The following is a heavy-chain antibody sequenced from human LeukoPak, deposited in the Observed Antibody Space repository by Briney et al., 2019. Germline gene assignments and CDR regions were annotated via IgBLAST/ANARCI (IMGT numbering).Heavy chain of an antibody. Sequence: SQTLSLTCSISGDSVSSKNAAWNWIRQAPSRGLEWLGRTYYRSKLYYEYAVSVKSRITIKSDTSKTQFSLQLNSVTPEDTAVYYCASTHGPIDHWGQGTLVTVSS. D-gene: IGHD2-15*01. CDR3: ASTHGPIDH. CDR2: TYYRSKLYY. V-gene: IGHV6-1*01. J-gene: IGHJ5*02. CDR1: GDSVSSKNAA.